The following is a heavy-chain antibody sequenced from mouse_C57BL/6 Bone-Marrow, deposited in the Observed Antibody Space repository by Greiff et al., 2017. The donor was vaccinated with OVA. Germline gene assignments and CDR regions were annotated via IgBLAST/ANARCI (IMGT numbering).Heavy chain of an antibody. CDR2: IHPNSCST. CDR3: ARWGSSYVAWFAY. J-gene: IGHJ3*01. Sequence: VQLQQPGAELVKPGASVKLSCKASGYTFTSYWMHCVKQRPGQGLEWIGMIHPNSCSTNYNEKFKSKATLTVDKSSSTAYMQLSSLTSEDSAVYYCARWGSSYVAWFAYWGQGTLVTVSA. CDR1: GYTFTSYW. V-gene: IGHV1-64*01. D-gene: IGHD1-1*01.